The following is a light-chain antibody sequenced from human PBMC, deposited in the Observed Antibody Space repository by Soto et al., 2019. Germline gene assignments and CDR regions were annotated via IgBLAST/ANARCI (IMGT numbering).Light chain of an antibody. CDR2: AAS. V-gene: IGKV1-9*01. J-gene: IGKJ5*01. CDR1: QDISTF. Sequence: DIQLTQSSSFLSASVGDRVTITCRASQDISTFLTWYQQKPGKAPKLLIFAASTLQSGVPSRFSGSVSGAEFTLTISGLQPEDFATYYCQQFNSYPITFGQGTRLEMK. CDR3: QQFNSYPIT.